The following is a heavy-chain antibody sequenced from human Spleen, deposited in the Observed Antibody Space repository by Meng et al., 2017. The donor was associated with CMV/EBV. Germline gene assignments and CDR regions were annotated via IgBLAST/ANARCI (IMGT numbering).Heavy chain of an antibody. Sequence: GSISSSNLWTWVRQVPGKGLEWIGEIYHSGSTNYNPSLKSRVTISVDKFKNQFSLKLGSVTAADTAVYYCARTPRYGSGSYEVYFDYWGQGTLVTVSS. CDR3: ARTPRYGSGSYEVYFDY. CDR2: IYHSGST. CDR1: GSISSSNL. J-gene: IGHJ4*02. D-gene: IGHD3-10*01. V-gene: IGHV4-4*02.